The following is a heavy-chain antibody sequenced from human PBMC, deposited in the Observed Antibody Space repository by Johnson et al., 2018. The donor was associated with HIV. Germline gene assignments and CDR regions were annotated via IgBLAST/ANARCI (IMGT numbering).Heavy chain of an antibody. CDR3: ARAKSTVVLHDAFDI. V-gene: IGHV3-30*04. D-gene: IGHD4-23*01. CDR2: ISYDGSNK. CDR1: GFTFSSYA. J-gene: IGHJ3*02. Sequence: VQLVESGGGVVQPGRSLRLSCAASGFTFSSYAMHWVRQAPGKGLEWVGVISYDGSNKYYADSVKGRFTISRDNSKNTLYLQMNSLRAEDTAVYYCARAKSTVVLHDAFDIWGQGTMVTVSS.